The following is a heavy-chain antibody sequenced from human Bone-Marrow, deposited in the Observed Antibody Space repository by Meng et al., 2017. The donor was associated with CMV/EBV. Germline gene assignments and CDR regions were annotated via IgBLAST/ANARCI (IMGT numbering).Heavy chain of an antibody. V-gene: IGHV3-7*01. J-gene: IGHJ6*02. CDR1: EFTVSRNY. Sequence: GESLKISCAASEFTVSRNYMNWVRQAPGKGLEWVANIKGDGSDKGYVDSVKGRFTISRDNARNSLYMEMNSLRAEDTAVYYCVPHDCAMDVWGQGTTVTVSS. CDR3: VPHDCAMDV. CDR2: IKGDGSDK.